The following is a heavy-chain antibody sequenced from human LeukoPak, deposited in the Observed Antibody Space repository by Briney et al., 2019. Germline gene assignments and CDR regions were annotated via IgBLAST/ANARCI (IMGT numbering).Heavy chain of an antibody. Sequence: SETLSLTCAVYGGSFRGYYWSWIRQPPGKGLEWIGYIYYSGSTNYTPSLKSRVTISVDTSKNQFSLTLSSVTAADTAVYYCASLPLLVAGEYYFDYWGQGTLVTVSS. CDR1: GGSFRGYY. CDR2: IYYSGST. V-gene: IGHV4-59*08. CDR3: ASLPLLVAGEYYFDY. J-gene: IGHJ4*02. D-gene: IGHD2-8*02.